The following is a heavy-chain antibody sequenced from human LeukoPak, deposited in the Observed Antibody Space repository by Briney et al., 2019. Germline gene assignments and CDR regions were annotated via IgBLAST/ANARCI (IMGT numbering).Heavy chain of an antibody. V-gene: IGHV3-53*01. CDR3: PRDRYCSGGNCYGDAFDI. J-gene: IGHJ3*02. CDR1: GFSVRSNY. Sequence: PGGSLRLSCAASGFSVRSNYMSWVRQSPRKALEWVSIMYSGSSTDYADSVKGRFIISRDHSKNTLYLQMNSLRAEDTAVYYCPRDRYCSGGNCYGDAFDIWGQGTMVTVSS. CDR2: MYSGSST. D-gene: IGHD2-15*01.